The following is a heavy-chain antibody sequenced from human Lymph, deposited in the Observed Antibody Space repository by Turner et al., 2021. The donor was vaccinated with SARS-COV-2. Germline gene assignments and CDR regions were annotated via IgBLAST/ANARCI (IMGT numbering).Heavy chain of an antibody. CDR3: ARQEVLLWFGELSGNWFDP. J-gene: IGHJ5*02. Sequence: QLQLQESGPGLVKPSETLSLTCTVSGGSISSSSYYWGWIRQPPGKGLEWIGRIYYSGSTYYNPYIKSRVTISVDTSKNQFSLKLSSVTAADTAVYYCARQEVLLWFGELSGNWFDPWGQGTLVTVSS. D-gene: IGHD3-10*01. V-gene: IGHV4-39*01. CDR2: IYYSGST. CDR1: GGSISSSSYY.